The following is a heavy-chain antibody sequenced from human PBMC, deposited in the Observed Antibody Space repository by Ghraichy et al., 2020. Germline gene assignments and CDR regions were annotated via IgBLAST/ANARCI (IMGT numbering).Heavy chain of an antibody. D-gene: IGHD3-3*01. CDR3: AREGYDFWSGYPSRGGMDV. J-gene: IGHJ6*02. V-gene: IGHV4-59*01. CDR1: GGSISSYY. Sequence: SETLSLTCTVSGGSISSYYWSWIRQPQGQGMEWIGYIYYSGSTNYNPSLKSRVTISVDTSKNQFSLKLSSVTAADTAVYYCAREGYDFWSGYPSRGGMDVWGQATTLTVSS. CDR2: IYYSGST.